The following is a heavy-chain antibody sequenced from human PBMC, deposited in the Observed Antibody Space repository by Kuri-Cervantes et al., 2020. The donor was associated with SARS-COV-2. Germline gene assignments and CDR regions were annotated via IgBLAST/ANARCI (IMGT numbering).Heavy chain of an antibody. CDR1: GFTFSNYA. CDR3: AKVNRMYTIFGVVTALDY. V-gene: IGHV3-23*01. Sequence: GESLKISCAASGFTFSNYAMSWVRQAPGKGLEWVSAMRGSGGTIYYADSVKGRFTISRDNSKNTLYLQMNSLRADDTAVYYCAKVNRMYTIFGVVTALDYWGQGTLVTVSS. J-gene: IGHJ4*02. D-gene: IGHD3-3*01. CDR2: MRGSGGTI.